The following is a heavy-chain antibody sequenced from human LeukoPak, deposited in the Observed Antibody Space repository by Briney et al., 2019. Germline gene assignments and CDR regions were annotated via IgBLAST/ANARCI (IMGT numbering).Heavy chain of an antibody. CDR1: GGSISSSNW. J-gene: IGHJ5*02. Sequence: PSETLSLTCAVSGGSISSSNWWSWVRQPPGKGLEWIGEIFHSGTGNYNPSLKSRVTISVDKSNNQSSLRLTSVTAADTAVYYCARISNWFDPWGQGTLVTVSS. CDR2: IFHSGTG. CDR3: ARISNWFDP. V-gene: IGHV4-4*02.